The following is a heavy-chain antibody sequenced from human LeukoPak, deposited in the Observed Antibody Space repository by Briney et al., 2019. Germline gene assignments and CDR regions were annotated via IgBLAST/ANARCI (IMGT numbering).Heavy chain of an antibody. Sequence: GGSLRLSCAASGFTFDDYAMHWVRQAPGKGLEWVSGISWNSGSIGYADSVKGRFTISRDNAKNSLYLQMNSLRAEDTAVYYCAREPIVGVHFDYWGQGTLVTVSS. CDR1: GFTFDDYA. CDR3: AREPIVGVHFDY. J-gene: IGHJ4*02. D-gene: IGHD1-26*01. CDR2: ISWNSGSI. V-gene: IGHV3-9*01.